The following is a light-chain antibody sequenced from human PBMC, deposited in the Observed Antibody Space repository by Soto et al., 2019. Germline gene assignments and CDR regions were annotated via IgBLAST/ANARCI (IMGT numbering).Light chain of an antibody. J-gene: IGKJ2*01. V-gene: IGKV3-15*01. Sequence: EIVLTQSPATLSVSPGERATLSCRTSQIIGTNLAWYQQKPGQAPRLLIYGAFIRAPGFPVRFRGTGSGSEFTLTISSLQSEDGALYYCQQYDKWPYTFGQGTKVEIK. CDR3: QQYDKWPYT. CDR2: GAF. CDR1: QIIGTN.